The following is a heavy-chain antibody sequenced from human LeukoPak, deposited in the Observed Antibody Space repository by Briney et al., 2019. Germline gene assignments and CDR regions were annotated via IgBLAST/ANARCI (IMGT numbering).Heavy chain of an antibody. D-gene: IGHD6-19*01. CDR3: ARVEGIAVAGRYYFDY. V-gene: IGHV3-74*01. CDR1: GFTFSSYW. J-gene: IGHJ4*02. CDR2: INTDGSST. Sequence: GGSLRLSCAASGFTFSSYWMHWVRQAPGKGLVWVSRINTDGSSTSYADSVKGRFTISRDNAKNTLYLQMNSLRAEDTAVYYCARVEGIAVAGRYYFDYWGQGTVVTVSS.